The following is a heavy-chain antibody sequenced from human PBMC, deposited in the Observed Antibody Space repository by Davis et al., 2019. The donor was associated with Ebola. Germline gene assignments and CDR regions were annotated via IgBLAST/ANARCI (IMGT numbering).Heavy chain of an antibody. D-gene: IGHD3-3*01. Sequence: GGSLRLSCAASGFTFSDYYMSWIRQAPGKGLEWVSYISSSSSYIYYADSVKGRFTISRDNAKNSLYLQMNSLRAEDTAVYYCARDPTGYYDFWSGYSDYWGQGTLVTVSS. CDR1: GFTFSDYY. CDR3: ARDPTGYYDFWSGYSDY. CDR2: ISSSSSYI. V-gene: IGHV3-11*06. J-gene: IGHJ4*02.